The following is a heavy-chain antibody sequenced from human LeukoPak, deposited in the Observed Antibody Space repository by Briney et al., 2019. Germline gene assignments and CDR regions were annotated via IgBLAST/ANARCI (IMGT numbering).Heavy chain of an antibody. Sequence: ASVKIFCKASGYTFTSYGISWVRQAPGQGLEWMGWISAYNGNTNYAQKFQGRVTMTTDTSTSTAYMELRSLRSDDTAVYYCARGPYCSGDTCYSQYFDYWGKGTLVTVSS. CDR2: ISAYNGNT. CDR3: ARGPYCSGDTCYSQYFDY. V-gene: IGHV1-18*01. D-gene: IGHD2-15*01. J-gene: IGHJ4*02. CDR1: GYTFTSYG.